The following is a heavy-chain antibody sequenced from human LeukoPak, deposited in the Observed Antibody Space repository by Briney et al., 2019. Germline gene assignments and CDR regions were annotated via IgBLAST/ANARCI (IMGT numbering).Heavy chain of an antibody. CDR1: GASISSYY. Sequence: SETLSLTCTVSGASISSYYWSWLRQPPGKGLEWIGYIYYSGSTNYNPSLKSRVTISVDTSKNQFSLKLSSVTAADTAVYYCARLFLLDQVAGTSRFDYWGQGTLVTVSS. CDR2: IYYSGST. D-gene: IGHD6-19*01. V-gene: IGHV4-59*08. J-gene: IGHJ4*02. CDR3: ARLFLLDQVAGTSRFDY.